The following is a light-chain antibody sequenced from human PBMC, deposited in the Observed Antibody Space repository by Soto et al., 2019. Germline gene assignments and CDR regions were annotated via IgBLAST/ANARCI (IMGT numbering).Light chain of an antibody. V-gene: IGKV1-39*01. CDR1: RNINTY. Sequence: DIQMAQSPSSLSASVGDTITITCRASRNINTYLNWYQQKPGKAPKLLIFGASSLQSGDPSRFSGSGSRTDFTLTINSLQPEDFATYCCQQTSAAPFTFGPGTKVDIK. CDR3: QQTSAAPFT. CDR2: GAS. J-gene: IGKJ3*01.